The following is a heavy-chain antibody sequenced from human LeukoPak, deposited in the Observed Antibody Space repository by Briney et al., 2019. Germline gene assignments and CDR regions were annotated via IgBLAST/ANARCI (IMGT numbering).Heavy chain of an antibody. Sequence: WASVKVSCKASGYTFTDYYLHWVRQPPGQGLEWMGWIHPNSGGTNYAQKPQGRIAMTRDTSISTAYMELSSLRSDDTGVYYCARLAAVPGWGQGTLVTVSS. D-gene: IGHD6-19*01. V-gene: IGHV1-2*02. J-gene: IGHJ1*01. CDR1: GYTFTDYY. CDR3: ARLAAVPG. CDR2: IHPNSGGT.